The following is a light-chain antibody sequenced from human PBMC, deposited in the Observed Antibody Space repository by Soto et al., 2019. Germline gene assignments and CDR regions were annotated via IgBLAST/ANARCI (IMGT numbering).Light chain of an antibody. Sequence: QSALTQPASVSGSPGQSITLSCTGTGSDVGGYNYVSWYQQHPGKAPKLLIYEVTNRPSGISSRFSGSKSVNTASLTISGLQAEDEAHYYCNSYTSTSAHVLFGGGTKVTVL. CDR1: GSDVGGYNY. V-gene: IGLV2-14*01. CDR2: EVT. J-gene: IGLJ3*02. CDR3: NSYTSTSAHVL.